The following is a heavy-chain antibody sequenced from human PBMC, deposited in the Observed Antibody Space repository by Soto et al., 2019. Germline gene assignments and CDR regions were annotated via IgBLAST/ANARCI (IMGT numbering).Heavy chain of an antibody. V-gene: IGHV3-64D*06. CDR1: GFTISSYA. CDR3: VKDRYIDY. CDR2: ISSNGGST. Sequence: GGSLRLSCSVSGFTISSYAMHWVRQAPGKGLEYASSISSNGGSTYYADSVKGRFTISRDNSKNTLYLQMSSLRPEDTAVYYCVKDRYIDYWGQGP. J-gene: IGHJ4*02.